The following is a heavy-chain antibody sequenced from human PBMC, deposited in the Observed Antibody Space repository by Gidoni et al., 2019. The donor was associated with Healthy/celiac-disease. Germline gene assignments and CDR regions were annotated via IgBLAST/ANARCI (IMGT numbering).Heavy chain of an antibody. D-gene: IGHD4-17*01. CDR2: IYYSGST. CDR1: GGSISSYY. V-gene: IGHV4-59*01. Sequence: QVQLQESGPGLVTPSETLSLTCTVPGGSISSYYWSWIRHPPGKGLEWIGYIYYSGSTNYNPSLKSRVTISVDTSKNQFSLKLSSVTAADTAVYYCARATTVTTPHFDYWGQGTLVTVSS. J-gene: IGHJ4*02. CDR3: ARATTVTTPHFDY.